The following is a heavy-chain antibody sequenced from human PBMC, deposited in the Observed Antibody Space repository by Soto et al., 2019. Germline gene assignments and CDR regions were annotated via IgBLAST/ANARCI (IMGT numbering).Heavy chain of an antibody. CDR1: GFSFSQYW. CDR2: IKEDGGEI. V-gene: IGHV3-7*02. Sequence: GGSLRLSCVASGFSFSQYWMNWVRQVPGKGLEWVANIKEDGGEIHYVDSVKGRFTISRDNAKNSLYLQMRSLRVQDTAVYHCVKSSGWTGDYWGQGILVTVSS. CDR3: VKSSGWTGDY. J-gene: IGHJ4*02. D-gene: IGHD3-10*01.